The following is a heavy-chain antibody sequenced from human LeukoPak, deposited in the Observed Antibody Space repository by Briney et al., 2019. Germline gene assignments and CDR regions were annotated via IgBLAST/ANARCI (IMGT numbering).Heavy chain of an antibody. J-gene: IGHJ3*02. CDR2: ISGSGGST. V-gene: IGHV3-23*01. Sequence: PGASLRLSCAASGFTFSSYAMSWVRQAPGKGLEWVSAISGSGGSTYYADSVKGRFTISRDNPKNTLYLQMNSLRAEDTAVCYCAKPYPYYYDSSGYYGAFDIWGQGTMVTVSS. D-gene: IGHD3-22*01. CDR3: AKPYPYYYDSSGYYGAFDI. CDR1: GFTFSSYA.